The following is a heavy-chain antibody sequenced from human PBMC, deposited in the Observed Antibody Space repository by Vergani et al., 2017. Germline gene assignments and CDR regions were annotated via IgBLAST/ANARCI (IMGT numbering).Heavy chain of an antibody. V-gene: IGHV4-4*07. J-gene: IGHJ4*02. CDR1: GAPISYWC. CDR2: LCPSGST. Sequence: QVQMQESGPGLVKTSETLSLTCSASGAPISYWCWSWLRQPAGKGLEWIGRLCPSGSTNYKPSLKSRVTMSIYTSKNQFSLKLTSVTAADTAVYYCARGSRAAGYSGPDSWGQGTRVTVSS. CDR3: ARGSRAAGYSGPDS. D-gene: IGHD6-13*01.